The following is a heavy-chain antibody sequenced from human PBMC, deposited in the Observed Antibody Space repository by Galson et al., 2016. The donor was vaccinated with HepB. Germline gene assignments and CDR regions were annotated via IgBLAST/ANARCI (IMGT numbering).Heavy chain of an antibody. V-gene: IGHV3-74*01. CDR1: GFSLSSHW. CDR3: AKAEGWEVTEYYFDY. CDR2: INSDGDRT. J-gene: IGHJ4*01. D-gene: IGHD1-26*01. Sequence: SLRLSCAGSGFSLSSHWMHWVRQGPGKGLEWVSRINSDGDRTNYGDPVKGRFTISRDNAKNTLYLQMNSLSAEDTAIYYCAKAEGWEVTEYYFDYWGRGTLVTVSS.